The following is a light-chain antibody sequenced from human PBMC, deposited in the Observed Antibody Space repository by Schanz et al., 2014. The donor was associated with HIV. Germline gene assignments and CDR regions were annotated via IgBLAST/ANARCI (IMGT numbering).Light chain of an antibody. CDR2: EVS. CDR1: SSDVGDYNY. V-gene: IGLV2-8*01. Sequence: QSALTQPPSASGSPGQSVTLSCTGTSSDVGDYNYVSWYQQHPGKAPKLMIYEVSKRPSGVPDRFSGSKSGNTASLTISGLQAEDEADYYCCSYTTTSTYVFGAGTKLTVL. J-gene: IGLJ1*01. CDR3: CSYTTTSTYV.